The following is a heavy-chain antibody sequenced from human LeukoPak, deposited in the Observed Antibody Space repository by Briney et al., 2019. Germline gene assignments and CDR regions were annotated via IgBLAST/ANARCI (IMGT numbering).Heavy chain of an antibody. Sequence: SETLSLTCTVSGGSISSYYWSWIRQPPGKGLEWVGHIYYLGSTNYNPSLKSRVTISIDTSKNYFSLKLNSVIAADTAVYYCARQGAVTPRRTHYYAMDVWGPGTTVTVSS. J-gene: IGHJ6*02. CDR1: GGSISSYY. CDR3: ARQGAVTPRRTHYYAMDV. V-gene: IGHV4-59*01. CDR2: IYYLGST. D-gene: IGHD4-17*01.